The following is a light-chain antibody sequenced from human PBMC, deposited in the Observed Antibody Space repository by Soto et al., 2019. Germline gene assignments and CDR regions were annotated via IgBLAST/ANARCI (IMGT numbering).Light chain of an antibody. J-gene: IGKJ1*01. CDR1: QDIAIY. Sequence: QLTQSPSSLSASVGAGVTITCRASQDIAIYLAWYQQQPGEAPKLLIYAASTLYGGVTPRFSGSGSGTEFTLTISSLQPDDFATYYCQHYKMYSPWTFGQGTKVDIK. CDR2: AAS. CDR3: QHYKMYSPWT. V-gene: IGKV1-9*01.